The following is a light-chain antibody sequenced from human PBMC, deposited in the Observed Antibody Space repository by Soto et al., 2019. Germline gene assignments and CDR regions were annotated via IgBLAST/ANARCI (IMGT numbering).Light chain of an antibody. V-gene: IGLV1-40*01. CDR1: NSNIGAGSG. J-gene: IGLJ1*01. Sequence: QAVVTQPPSVTGAPGQRVTISCTGNNSNIGAGSGVNWYQQFPDKAPKLLIYANTHRPSGVSNRFSGSKSGNTASLTISGLQAEDEAEYYCSSYTNINTRACVFGTGTKVTVL. CDR2: ANT. CDR3: SSYTNINTRACV.